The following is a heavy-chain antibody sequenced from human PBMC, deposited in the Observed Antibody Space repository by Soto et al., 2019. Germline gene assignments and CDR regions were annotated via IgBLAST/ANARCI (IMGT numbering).Heavy chain of an antibody. D-gene: IGHD2-15*01. CDR3: ARVVDSRELFFAL. CDR1: GFTFSDHH. Sequence: EVQLVESGGGLVQPGGSLRLSCVGSGFTFSDHHMDWVRQAPGKGLEWVGRIRSIANSYTTEYAASVEGRFTISRDDSKASLYLQLNSLKTDDTAVYYCARVVDSRELFFALWGPGTLVTVSS. CDR2: IRSIANSYTT. V-gene: IGHV3-72*01. J-gene: IGHJ4*02.